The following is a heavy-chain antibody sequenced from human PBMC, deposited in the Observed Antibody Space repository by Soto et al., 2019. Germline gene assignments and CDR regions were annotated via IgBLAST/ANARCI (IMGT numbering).Heavy chain of an antibody. J-gene: IGHJ5*02. CDR1: CYTISSGDY. CDR3: ARVGPWVPYYYDSSPCTCENWFDP. V-gene: IGHV4-38-2*01. CDR2: ICHGGST. Sequence: PSETLSLTCAVSCYTISSGDYWGCLRPPPGKGLEWIGSICHGGSTYYNPSLNSRVTLSIDMTNNHVSLILNSVTAAETAVYYCARVGPWVPYYYDSSPCTCENWFDPWGQGTLVTVSS. D-gene: IGHD3-22*01.